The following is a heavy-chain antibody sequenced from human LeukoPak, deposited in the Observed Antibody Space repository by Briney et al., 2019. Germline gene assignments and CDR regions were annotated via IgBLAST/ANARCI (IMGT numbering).Heavy chain of an antibody. D-gene: IGHD3-9*01. CDR1: GGSISSYY. V-gene: IGHV4-59*08. CDR2: IYDSGST. Sequence: SETLSLTCNVSGGSISSYYWSWIRQPPGKGLEWIGYIYDSGSTNYNSSLESRGTISVDTFKNQFSLKLSSVTAADTAVYYCARHPPEFDWLSPFDYWGQGTLVTVSS. J-gene: IGHJ4*02. CDR3: ARHPPEFDWLSPFDY.